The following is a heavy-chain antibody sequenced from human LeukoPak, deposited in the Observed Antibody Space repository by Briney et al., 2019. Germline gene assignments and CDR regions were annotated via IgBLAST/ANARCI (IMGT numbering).Heavy chain of an antibody. D-gene: IGHD6-13*01. CDR1: GFTFSSYS. CDR3: ARDAYSSSRNDY. CDR2: ISSSSTYI. Sequence: GGSLRLSCAASGFTFSSYSMNWVRQAPGKGLEWVSSISSSSTYIYYADSVKGRFTISRYNTKNSLYLQMNSLRAEDTAVYYCARDAYSSSRNDYWGQGTLVTVSS. J-gene: IGHJ4*02. V-gene: IGHV3-21*01.